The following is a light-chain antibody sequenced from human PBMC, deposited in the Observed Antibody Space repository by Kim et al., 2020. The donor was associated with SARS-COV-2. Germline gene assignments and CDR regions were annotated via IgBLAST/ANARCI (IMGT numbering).Light chain of an antibody. CDR3: QPYNTWPLYT. V-gene: IGKV3-15*01. CDR2: GAS. Sequence: ETGMTQSPATLSVSPGERATLSCRASQSVGSNLAWYQQKPGQAPRLLIYGASSRVTGIPDRFSVSGSGTEFTLTISSLQSEDFAVYYCQPYNTWPLYTFGQGTKLEI. J-gene: IGKJ2*01. CDR1: QSVGSN.